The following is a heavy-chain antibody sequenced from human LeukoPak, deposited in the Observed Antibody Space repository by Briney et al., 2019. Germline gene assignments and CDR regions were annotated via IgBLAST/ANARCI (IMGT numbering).Heavy chain of an antibody. CDR1: GGSFTTYY. CDR2: IDSSGTT. D-gene: IGHD3-10*01. CDR3: ARDAKYFYGSRTFFFYEH. Sequence: SETLSLTCTVSGGSFTTYYWSWIRQPAGRGLEWIGHIDSSGTTNYNPSLKSRGTMSTNPSENKFSLKLSSVHAADTAIYYCARDAKYFYGSRTFFFYEHWGQGTLLTVSS. J-gene: IGHJ4*02. V-gene: IGHV4-4*07.